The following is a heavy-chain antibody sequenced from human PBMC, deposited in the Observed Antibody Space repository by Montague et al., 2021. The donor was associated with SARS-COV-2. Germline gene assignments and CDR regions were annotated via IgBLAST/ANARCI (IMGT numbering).Heavy chain of an antibody. V-gene: IGHV4-59*01. Sequence: SETLSLTCTISGGSMRRYYWTWIRQLPGKELEWIGSIYDSGGARYNPSLKSRVSISVDASKSQFSLRVTSVTAADTAVYFRARRGTGNYEILDYWGQGILVTVAS. CDR1: GGSMRRYY. CDR2: IYDSGGA. J-gene: IGHJ4*02. CDR3: ARRGTGNYEILDY. D-gene: IGHD3-3*01.